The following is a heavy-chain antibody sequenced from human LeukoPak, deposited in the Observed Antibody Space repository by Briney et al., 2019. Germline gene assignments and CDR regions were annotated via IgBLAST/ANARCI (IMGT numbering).Heavy chain of an antibody. D-gene: IGHD4-17*01. J-gene: IGHJ3*01. Sequence: ASVKVSCKTSGYTFTDYDVHWVRQAPGQGLEWMGWINPNSASTNYAQRLQGRVTFTRDTSLSIAYMELSSLTSEDAAVYFCARGDFGETNTAFDVWGQGTLVADSS. CDR3: ARGDFGETNTAFDV. V-gene: IGHV1-8*03. CDR1: GYTFTDYD. CDR2: INPNSAST.